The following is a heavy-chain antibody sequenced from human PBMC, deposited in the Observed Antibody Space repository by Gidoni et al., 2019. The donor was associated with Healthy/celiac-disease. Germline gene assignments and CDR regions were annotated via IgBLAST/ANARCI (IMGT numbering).Heavy chain of an antibody. V-gene: IGHV4-34*01. J-gene: IGHJ4*02. CDR2: INHSGST. CDR1: VGSFSGSY. CDR3: ARGVGCSGGSCYLSPFDY. Sequence: QVQLQQWGAGLLKPSAPLSLSCSFYVGSFSGSYWSWIRQPPGKGLEWMGEINHSGSTNYNPSLKSRVTISVDTSKNQFSLKLSSVTAADTAVYYCARGVGCSGGSCYLSPFDYWGQGTLVTVSS. D-gene: IGHD2-15*01.